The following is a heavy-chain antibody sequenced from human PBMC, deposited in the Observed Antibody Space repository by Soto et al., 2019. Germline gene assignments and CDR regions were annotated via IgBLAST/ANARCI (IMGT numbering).Heavy chain of an antibody. D-gene: IGHD2-15*01. Sequence: EVQLVESGGGLVQPGRSLRLSCAASGFTFDDYAMHWVRRVPGKGLEWVSRISWDSNIIGYADSVKGRFTISRDNAQDYLDQQMNSLRPEDMALYYCAEGGHNGVFSGGRCYFDCWGQGTLVTVSS. J-gene: IGHJ4*02. CDR1: GFTFDDYA. V-gene: IGHV3-9*03. CDR3: AEGGHNGVFSGGRCYFDC. CDR2: ISWDSNII.